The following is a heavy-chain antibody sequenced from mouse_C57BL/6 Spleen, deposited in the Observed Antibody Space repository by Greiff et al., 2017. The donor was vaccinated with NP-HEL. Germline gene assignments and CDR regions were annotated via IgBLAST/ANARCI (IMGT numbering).Heavy chain of an antibody. CDR1: GYTFTDYE. CDR3: TRENGSSYGYFDV. J-gene: IGHJ1*03. CDR2: IDPETGGT. D-gene: IGHD1-1*01. Sequence: QVQLQQSGAELVRPGASVTLSCKASGYTFTDYEMHWVKQTPVHGLEWIGAIDPETGGTAYNQKFKGKAILTADKSSSTAYMELRSLTSEDSAVYYCTRENGSSYGYFDVWGTGTTVTVSS. V-gene: IGHV1-15*01.